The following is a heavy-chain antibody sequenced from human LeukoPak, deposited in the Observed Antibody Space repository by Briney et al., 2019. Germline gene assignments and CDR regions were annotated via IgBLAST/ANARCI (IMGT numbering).Heavy chain of an antibody. CDR3: ARPEYSSGWYDWFDP. CDR2: INPNSGGT. CDR1: GYTFTGYY. D-gene: IGHD6-19*01. J-gene: IGHJ5*02. Sequence: ASVKVSCKASGYTFTGYYMHWVRQAPGQGLEWMRWINPNSGGTNYAQKFQGRVTMTRDTSISTAYMELSRLRSDDTAVYYCARPEYSSGWYDWFDPWGQGTLVTVSS. V-gene: IGHV1-2*02.